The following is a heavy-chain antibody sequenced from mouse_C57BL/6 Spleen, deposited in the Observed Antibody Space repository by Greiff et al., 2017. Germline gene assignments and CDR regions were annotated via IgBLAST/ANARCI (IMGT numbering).Heavy chain of an antibody. J-gene: IGHJ4*01. CDR3: ARHEDLRITTGAMDY. CDR2: FYPGSGSI. V-gene: IGHV1-62-2*01. Sequence: VQRVESGAELVKPGASVKLSCKASGYTFTEYTIHWVKQRSGQGLEWIGWFYPGSGSIKYNEKFKDKATLTADKSSSTVYMELSRLTSEDSAVXFCARHEDLRITTGAMDYWGQGTSVTVSS. D-gene: IGHD1-2*01. CDR1: GYTFTEYT.